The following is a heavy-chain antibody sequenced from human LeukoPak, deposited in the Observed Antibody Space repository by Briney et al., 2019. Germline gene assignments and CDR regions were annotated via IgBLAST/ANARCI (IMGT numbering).Heavy chain of an antibody. CDR3: ASGTYGDYSFDF. D-gene: IGHD2-21*02. CDR2: INTNSGDT. Sequence: GASVKVSCKASGYTFSGYYLHWVRQAPGQGLEWMGRINTNSGDTNYAQKFQGRVTMTTDTSVYMELSGLRSDDTAVYYYASGTYGDYSFDFWGQGVLVTVSS. V-gene: IGHV1-2*06. CDR1: GYTFSGYY. J-gene: IGHJ4*02.